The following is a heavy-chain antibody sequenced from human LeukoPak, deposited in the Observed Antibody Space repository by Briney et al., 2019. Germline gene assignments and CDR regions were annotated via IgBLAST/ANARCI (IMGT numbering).Heavy chain of an antibody. J-gene: IGHJ4*02. Sequence: SGGSLRLPCAASGFTFSSYEMNWVRQAPGKGLEWVSYISGNGDTTYYADSVKGRFTISRDNAKKSLYLRMNSLRVEETAVYYCVSAYGGLLDHWGQGTLVSVSS. V-gene: IGHV3-48*03. CDR3: VSAYGGLLDH. CDR2: ISGNGDTT. D-gene: IGHD3-10*01. CDR1: GFTFSSYE.